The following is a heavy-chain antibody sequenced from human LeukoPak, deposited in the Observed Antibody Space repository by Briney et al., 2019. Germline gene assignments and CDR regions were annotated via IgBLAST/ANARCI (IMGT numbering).Heavy chain of an antibody. Sequence: GGSLRLSCAASGFTFSSYAMHWVRQAPGKGLEWVAVISYVGSNEYYADSVKGRFTISRDNSKNTLYLQMNSLRAEDTAAYHCASLVTGTSDFDYWGQGALVTVSS. J-gene: IGHJ4*02. CDR3: ASLVTGTSDFDY. V-gene: IGHV3-30-3*01. CDR2: ISYVGSNE. D-gene: IGHD1-7*01. CDR1: GFTFSSYA.